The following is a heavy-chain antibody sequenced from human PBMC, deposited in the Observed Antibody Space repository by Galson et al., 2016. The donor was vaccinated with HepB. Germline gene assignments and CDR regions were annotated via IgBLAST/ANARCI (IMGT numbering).Heavy chain of an antibody. J-gene: IGHJ4*02. Sequence: SVKVSCKASGYTFTSYSLTWVRQAPGQGLEWMGWVSPYNGDTHYAQNVQGRVTMTTDRSTSTAYMQLRSLTSDDTALYFCARHVWSTSNPFTYWGQGTLVTVSS. CDR1: GYTFTSYS. CDR3: ARHVWSTSNPFTY. CDR2: VSPYNGDT. V-gene: IGHV1-18*01. D-gene: IGHD2-8*02.